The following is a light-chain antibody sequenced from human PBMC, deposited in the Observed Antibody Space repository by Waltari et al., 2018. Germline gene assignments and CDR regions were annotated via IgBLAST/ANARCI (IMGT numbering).Light chain of an antibody. CDR2: WAS. V-gene: IGKV4-1*01. J-gene: IGKJ2*01. CDR1: QTILYGSTNKDY. CDR3: QQYYTSPYT. Sequence: DIVMTQSPDSLAVSLGEGATINCKSSQTILYGSTNKDYLAWYQQKPGQPPKLLISWASSREFGVPDRFSGSGSGTLFTLSISSLQAEDVAVYYCQQYYTSPYTFGQGTKLEIK.